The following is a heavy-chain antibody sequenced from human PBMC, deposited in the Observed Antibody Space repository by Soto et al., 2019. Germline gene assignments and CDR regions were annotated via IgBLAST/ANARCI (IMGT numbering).Heavy chain of an antibody. CDR2: ISGSGGST. V-gene: IGHV3-23*01. D-gene: IGHD3-22*01. CDR1: GFTFSSYA. J-gene: IGHJ4*02. CDR3: APARYYYDSSGYYLHDY. Sequence: GGSLSLSCAASGFTFSSYAMSWVRQAPGKGLEWVSAISGSGGSTYYADSVKGRFTISRDNSNNTLYLQMNSLRADDTAVYYCAPARYYYDSSGYYLHDYWGQGTLVTVSS.